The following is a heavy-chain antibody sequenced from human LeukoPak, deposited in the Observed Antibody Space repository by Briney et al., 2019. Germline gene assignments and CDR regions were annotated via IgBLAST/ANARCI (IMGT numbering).Heavy chain of an antibody. Sequence: SETLPLTCTVSGGSISSSNYYWGWIRQPPGKGLEWIGSFYYSGSTYYNPSLKSRVTISVDTSKNQFSLKLTSVTAADTAVYYCARGLGATTALASDYWGQGTLVTVSS. D-gene: IGHD1-26*01. CDR1: GGSISSSNYY. J-gene: IGHJ4*02. V-gene: IGHV4-39*01. CDR3: ARGLGATTALASDY. CDR2: FYYSGST.